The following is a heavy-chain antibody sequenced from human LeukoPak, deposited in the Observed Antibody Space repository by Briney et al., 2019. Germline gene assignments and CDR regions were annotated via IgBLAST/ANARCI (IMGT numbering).Heavy chain of an antibody. Sequence: SETLSLTCTVSGGSISSGDYYWSWIRQPPGKGLEWIGYIYYSGSTYYNPSLKSRVTISVDTSKNQFSLKLSSVTAADTAVYYCARRHDYGDLGVYFDYWGQGTLVTVSS. CDR3: ARRHDYGDLGVYFDY. CDR2: IYYSGST. CDR1: GGSISSGDYY. D-gene: IGHD4-17*01. J-gene: IGHJ4*02. V-gene: IGHV4-30-4*08.